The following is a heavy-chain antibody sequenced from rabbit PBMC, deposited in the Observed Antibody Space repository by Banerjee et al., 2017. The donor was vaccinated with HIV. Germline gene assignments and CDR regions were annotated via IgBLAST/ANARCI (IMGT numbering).Heavy chain of an antibody. D-gene: IGHD6-1*01. V-gene: IGHV1S45*01. CDR3: ARNGGMLDYKL. Sequence: QEQLEESGGGLVKPEGSLTLTCKASGFSFSNKYVMCWVRQAPGKGLEWIACIYAGSSGGTYSASWAKGRFTISKTSSTTVTLHMTSLTAADTATYFCARNGGMLDYKLWGPGTLVTVS. CDR2: IYAGSSGGT. CDR1: GFSFSNKYV. J-gene: IGHJ6*01.